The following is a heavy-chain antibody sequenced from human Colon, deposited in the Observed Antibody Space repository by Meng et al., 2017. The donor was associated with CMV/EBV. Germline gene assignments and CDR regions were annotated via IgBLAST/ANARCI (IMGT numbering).Heavy chain of an antibody. CDR3: AKMIFDIVPTKILGYFDY. D-gene: IGHD5-12*01. Sequence: GGSLKISCAAAGFTFGSYAMSWVRQAPGKGLEWLSTIDGSNTYYSDSVKGRFTISRDNSKNTLYLQMKSLRADDTAVYYCAKMIFDIVPTKILGYFDYWGQGTLVTVSS. J-gene: IGHJ4*02. V-gene: IGHV3-23*05. CDR1: GFTFGSYA. CDR2: IDGSNT.